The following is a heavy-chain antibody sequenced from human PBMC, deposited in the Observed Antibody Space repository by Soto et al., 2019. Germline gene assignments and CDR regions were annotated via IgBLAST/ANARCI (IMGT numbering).Heavy chain of an antibody. CDR1: GYTFTSYA. V-gene: IGHV1-3*01. Sequence: ASVKVSCKASGYTFTSYAMHWVRQAPGQRLEWMGWINAGNGNTKYSQKFQGRVTITRDTSASTAYMELSSLRSEDTAVYYCARWWMYAPRFDPWGQGTLVTVSS. J-gene: IGHJ5*02. D-gene: IGHD2-8*01. CDR3: ARWWMYAPRFDP. CDR2: INAGNGNT.